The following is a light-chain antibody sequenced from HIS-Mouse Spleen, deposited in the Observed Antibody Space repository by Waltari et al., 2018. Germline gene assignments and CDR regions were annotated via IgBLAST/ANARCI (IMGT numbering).Light chain of an antibody. V-gene: IGKV3D-7*01. CDR1: QSVSSSY. Sequence: EIVMTQSPATLSLSPGERVTLSCRASQSVSSSYLSWYQQKPGQAPRLLIYGASTRATGIPARFSGSGSGTDFTLTISSLQPEDFAVYYCQQDYNSWTFGQGTKVEIK. J-gene: IGKJ1*01. CDR2: GAS. CDR3: QQDYNSWT.